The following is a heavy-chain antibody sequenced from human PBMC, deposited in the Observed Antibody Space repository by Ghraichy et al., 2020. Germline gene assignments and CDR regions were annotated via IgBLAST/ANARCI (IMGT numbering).Heavy chain of an antibody. CDR3: ARLAAGPGGYYYYGMDV. V-gene: IGHV4-61*05. CDR1: GGSISSSSFY. J-gene: IGHJ6*02. Sequence: SETLSLTCTVSGGSISSSSFYWGWIRQPPGKGLEWIGYIYYSGSTNYNPSLKSRVTISVDTSKNQFSLKLSSVTAADTAVYYCARLAAGPGGYYYYGMDVWGQGTTVTVSS. CDR2: IYYSGST. D-gene: IGHD6-13*01.